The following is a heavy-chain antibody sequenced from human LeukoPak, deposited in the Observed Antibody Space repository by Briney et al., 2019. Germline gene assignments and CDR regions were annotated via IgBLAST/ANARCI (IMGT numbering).Heavy chain of an antibody. CDR2: IKGSGSYA. J-gene: IGHJ3*01. Sequence: GGSLRLSCVGSDFTFANYAMTWVRLTPGKGLEWVSSIKGSGSYAMYADSVSGRFTTSRDNSRNTIILQMTSLRAEDTAIYYCGRDPNGDYIGAFEFWGLGTLVSVSS. V-gene: IGHV3-23*01. CDR3: GRDPNGDYIGAFEF. CDR1: DFTFANYA. D-gene: IGHD4-17*01.